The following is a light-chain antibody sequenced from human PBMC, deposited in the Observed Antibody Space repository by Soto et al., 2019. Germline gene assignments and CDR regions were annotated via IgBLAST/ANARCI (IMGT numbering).Light chain of an antibody. J-gene: IGLJ1*01. CDR3: CSYAGSNTFV. Sequence: QSALTQPASVSGSPGQSITISCTGTSSDVGSYNLVSWYQHHQGKAPKLMIYEGSKRPSGVSNRFSGSKSGNTASLTISGLQAEDEADYFCCSYAGSNTFVFGTGTKLTVL. CDR2: EGS. CDR1: SSDVGSYNL. V-gene: IGLV2-23*01.